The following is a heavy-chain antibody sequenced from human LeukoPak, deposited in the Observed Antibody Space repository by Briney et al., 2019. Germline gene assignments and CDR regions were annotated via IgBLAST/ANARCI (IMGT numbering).Heavy chain of an antibody. V-gene: IGHV4-30-2*01. CDR1: GGSISSGGYS. Sequence: PSQTLSLTCAVSGGSISSGGYSWSWIRQPPGKGLEWIGYIYHSGSTYYNPSLKSRVTISVDRSKNQFSLKLSSVTAADTAVYYRARGKYGDYFLWYFDYWGQGTLVTVSS. CDR2: IYHSGST. J-gene: IGHJ4*02. CDR3: ARGKYGDYFLWYFDY. D-gene: IGHD4-17*01.